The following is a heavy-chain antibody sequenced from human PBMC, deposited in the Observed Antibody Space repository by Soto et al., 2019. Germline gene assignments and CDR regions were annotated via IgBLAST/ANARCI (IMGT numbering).Heavy chain of an antibody. CDR1: GFTFAHYA. V-gene: IGHV3-30*03. CDR3: AYDYDFWSASVNPYFDS. CDR2: MSHDENRK. Sequence: PGGSLRLSCAASGFTFAHYAMHWVRHSPGKGLEWVAFMSHDENRKLYSDSVKGRFTISRDNSKSTLYLQMSRLRAEDTAVYYSAYDYDFWSASVNPYFDSWGHGTLVTVSS. D-gene: IGHD3-3*01. J-gene: IGHJ4*01.